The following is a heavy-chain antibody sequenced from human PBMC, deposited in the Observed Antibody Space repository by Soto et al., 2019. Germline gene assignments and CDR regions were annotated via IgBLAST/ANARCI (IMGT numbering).Heavy chain of an antibody. J-gene: IGHJ6*02. CDR3: ARGHYYGPAYGMDV. CDR2: ISPRTGSA. D-gene: IGHD3-10*01. V-gene: IGHV1-2*02. Sequence: ASVKVSCKASGYTFTDYYIHWVRQAPGQGLEWMGWISPRTGSANFAQRFQGRVSMTRDTSITTAYMELRRLKSDDTAVYYCARGHYYGPAYGMDVWGQGPTVTVCS. CDR1: GYTFTDYY.